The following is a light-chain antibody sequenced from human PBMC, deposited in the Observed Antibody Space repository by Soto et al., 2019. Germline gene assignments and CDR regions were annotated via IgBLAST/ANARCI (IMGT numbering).Light chain of an antibody. J-gene: IGLJ1*01. V-gene: IGLV1-40*01. CDR1: SSNIGAGSG. CDR3: QSYDSSLSRRV. Sequence: QSVLTQPPSVSGAPGQRVTMSCTGSSSNIGAGSGVHWYQQVPGTAPKLLIYGNNNRPSGVPDRFSGSKSGTSASLAITGLQAEDEADYYCQSYDSSLSRRVFGTGTKLTVL. CDR2: GNN.